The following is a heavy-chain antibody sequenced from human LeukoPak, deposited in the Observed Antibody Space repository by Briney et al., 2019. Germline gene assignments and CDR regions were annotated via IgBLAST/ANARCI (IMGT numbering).Heavy chain of an antibody. V-gene: IGHV3-23*01. CDR1: GFTFSSYA. J-gene: IGHJ4*02. CDR2: ISGSGTST. Sequence: PGGSLRLSRAASGFTFSSYAMSWVRQAPGKGLEWVSTISGSGTSTYYADSVKGRFTISRDSSKNTLYLQMNSLRAEDTAVYYCAKPPPDSSSWLFDSWGQGTLVTVSS. CDR3: AKPPPDSSSWLFDS. D-gene: IGHD6-13*01.